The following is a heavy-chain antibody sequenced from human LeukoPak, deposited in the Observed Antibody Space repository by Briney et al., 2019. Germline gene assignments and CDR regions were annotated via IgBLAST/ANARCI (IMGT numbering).Heavy chain of an antibody. J-gene: IGHJ4*02. CDR2: IGISSNKI. D-gene: IGHD3-10*01. V-gene: IGHV3-21*01. Sequence: PGGSLRLSCAASGFTFSSYWMSWVRQAPGKGLEWVSSIGISSNKIYYADSVKGRFTISRDNAKNSLYLQMNSLRAEDTAVYYYARDARGAHDYWGQGTLVTVSS. CDR1: GFTFSSYW. CDR3: ARDARGAHDY.